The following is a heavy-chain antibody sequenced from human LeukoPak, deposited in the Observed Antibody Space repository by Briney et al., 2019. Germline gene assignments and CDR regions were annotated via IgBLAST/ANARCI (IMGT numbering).Heavy chain of an antibody. D-gene: IGHD4-17*01. V-gene: IGHV3-30-3*01. Sequence: GGSLRLSCAASGFTFSRYAMHWVRQAPGKGLEWVAVISYDGSKKYYADSVKGRFTISRDNSKNTLYVQMNSLRAEDTAVYYCAREGDYGDYYFDYWGQGTLVTVSS. CDR3: AREGDYGDYYFDY. CDR1: GFTFSRYA. J-gene: IGHJ4*02. CDR2: ISYDGSKK.